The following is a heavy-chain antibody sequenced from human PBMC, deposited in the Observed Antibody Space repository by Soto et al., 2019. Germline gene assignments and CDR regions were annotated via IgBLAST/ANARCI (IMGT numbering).Heavy chain of an antibody. J-gene: IGHJ6*02. Sequence: PGGSLRLSCAASGFTFSNYAMSWVRQAPGTGLEWVSTISGSGGSTYYADSVNGRFTISRVNSKSTLYLQMNSLRAEDTAEYYCAKSPVKAIPGYFYGMDVWGQGTTVTVSS. CDR3: AKSPVKAIPGYFYGMDV. CDR1: GFTFSNYA. D-gene: IGHD2-21*01. V-gene: IGHV3-23*01. CDR2: ISGSGGST.